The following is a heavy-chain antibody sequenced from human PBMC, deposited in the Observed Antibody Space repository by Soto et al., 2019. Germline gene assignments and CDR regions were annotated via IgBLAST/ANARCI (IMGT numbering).Heavy chain of an antibody. V-gene: IGHV3-30-3*01. D-gene: IGHD5-18*01. Sequence: QVQLVESGGGVVQPGRSLRLSCAASGFTFSSYAMHWVRQAPGQGLEWVAVISYDGSNKYYADSVKGRFTISRDNYKNTLCLQMNSMRAEDTAMYYCERGGLWDTAMVTPLDYWGQGTLVTVFS. J-gene: IGHJ4*02. CDR2: ISYDGSNK. CDR1: GFTFSSYA. CDR3: ERGGLWDTAMVTPLDY.